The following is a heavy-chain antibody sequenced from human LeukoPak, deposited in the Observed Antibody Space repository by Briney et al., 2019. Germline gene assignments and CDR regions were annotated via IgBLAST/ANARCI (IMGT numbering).Heavy chain of an antibody. CDR3: ASHRTEWLVRGYYFDY. CDR1: GGSISSYY. J-gene: IGHJ4*02. V-gene: IGHV4-59*08. CDR2: ISDIGSI. D-gene: IGHD6-19*01. Sequence: SETLSLTCTVSGGSISSYYWSWIRQPPGKGLEWIAYISDIGSINYDPSLKSRVTISLDTSKNQFSLKLSSVTAADTAVYYCASHRTEWLVRGYYFDYWGQGTLVTVSS.